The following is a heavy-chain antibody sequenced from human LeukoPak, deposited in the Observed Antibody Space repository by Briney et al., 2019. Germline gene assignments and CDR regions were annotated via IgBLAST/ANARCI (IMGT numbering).Heavy chain of an antibody. V-gene: IGHV3-15*01. D-gene: IGHD7-27*01. J-gene: IGHJ4*02. CDR1: GVTFSNAW. CDR3: THEMNWGFSFDY. Sequence: GGSLRLSCAASGVTFSNAWMSWVRQAPGKGLEWVGRVKSKTDGGTSDCAAPVKGRFTISRDDSKNTLYLQMNSLKSEDTAVYYCTHEMNWGFSFDYWGQGSLVTVSS. CDR2: VKSKTDGGTS.